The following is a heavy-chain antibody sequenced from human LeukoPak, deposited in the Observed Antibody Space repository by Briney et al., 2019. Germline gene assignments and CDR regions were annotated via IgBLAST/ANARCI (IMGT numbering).Heavy chain of an antibody. CDR1: GDSISRYY. D-gene: IGHD3-10*01. CDR3: ARDSGTTGEVKFDP. J-gene: IGHJ5*02. Sequence: SETLSLTCPVSGDSISRYYWSWIRQPAGKGLEWIGRIYNGGIITYNPSLKSRVTMSIDTSNNQFSLRLRFVTAADTAVYYCARDSGTTGEVKFDPWGQGTLVTVSS. V-gene: IGHV4-4*07. CDR2: IYNGGII.